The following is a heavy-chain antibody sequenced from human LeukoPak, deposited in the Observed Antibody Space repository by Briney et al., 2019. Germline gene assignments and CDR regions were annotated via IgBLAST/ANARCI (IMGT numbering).Heavy chain of an antibody. CDR3: ASGEQLMYDY. CDR2: IYYSGST. Sequence: SETLSLTCAVSGGSISSSNWWSWVRQPPGKGLEWIGYIYYSGSTNYNPSLKSRVTISVDTSKNQFSLKLSSVTAADTAVYYCASGEQLMYDYWGQGTLVTVSS. J-gene: IGHJ4*02. D-gene: IGHD3-16*01. CDR1: GGSISSSNW. V-gene: IGHV4-4*02.